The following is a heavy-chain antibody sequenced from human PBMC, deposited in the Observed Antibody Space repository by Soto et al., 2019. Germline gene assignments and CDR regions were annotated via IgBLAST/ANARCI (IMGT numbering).Heavy chain of an antibody. CDR1: GYSISSGYY. J-gene: IGHJ6*02. Sequence: PSETLSLTCAVSGYSISSGYYWGWIRQPPGKGLEWIGSIYHSGSTYYNPSLKSRVTISVDTSKNQFSLKLSSVTAADTAVYYCARGLGYGGDYYYYYGMDVWGQGTTVTVSS. CDR2: IYHSGST. CDR3: ARGLGYGGDYYYYYGMDV. V-gene: IGHV4-38-2*01. D-gene: IGHD3-16*01.